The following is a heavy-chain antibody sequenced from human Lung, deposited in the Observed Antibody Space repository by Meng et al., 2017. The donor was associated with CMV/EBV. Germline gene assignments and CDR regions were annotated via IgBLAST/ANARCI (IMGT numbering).Heavy chain of an antibody. Sequence: LSLPCAVYGGSFSTYYWSWIRQPPGKGLEWIGEINHSGSTNYNPSLKSRVTISVDTSKNQFSLKLRSVTAADTAVYYCVRGYGPEGYWGQGTLVTVSS. CDR1: GGSFSTYY. V-gene: IGHV4-34*01. CDR2: INHSGST. D-gene: IGHD3-10*01. J-gene: IGHJ4*02. CDR3: VRGYGPEGY.